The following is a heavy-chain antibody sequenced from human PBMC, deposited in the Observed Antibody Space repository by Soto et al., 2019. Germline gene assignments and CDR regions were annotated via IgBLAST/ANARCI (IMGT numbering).Heavy chain of an antibody. Sequence: EVQLVESGGGLAQPGGSLRLSCAASGFSFSIYSMNWVRQAPGKGLEWLAYISGSGSTIYYADSVKDRFTVSRDNAKSSMYLQMNSLRDEDTAVYYCASYRSAYGGYWGQGTLVTVSS. V-gene: IGHV3-48*02. CDR3: ASYRSAYGGY. J-gene: IGHJ4*02. CDR1: GFSFSIYS. D-gene: IGHD3-3*01. CDR2: ISGSGSTI.